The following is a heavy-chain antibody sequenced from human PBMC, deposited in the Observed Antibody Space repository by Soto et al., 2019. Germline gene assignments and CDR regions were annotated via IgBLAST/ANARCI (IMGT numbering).Heavy chain of an antibody. CDR2: ISYDGSNK. CDR1: GFTFSSYA. CDR3: ARSGYCSGGSCHWRYFDY. J-gene: IGHJ4*02. Sequence: QVQLVESGGGVVQPGRSLRLSCAASGFTFSSYAMHWVRQAPGKGLEWVAVISYDGSNKYYADSVKGRFTISRDNFKNTLYLQMNSLRAEDTAVYYCARSGYCSGGSCHWRYFDYWGQGTLVTVSS. V-gene: IGHV3-30-3*01. D-gene: IGHD2-15*01.